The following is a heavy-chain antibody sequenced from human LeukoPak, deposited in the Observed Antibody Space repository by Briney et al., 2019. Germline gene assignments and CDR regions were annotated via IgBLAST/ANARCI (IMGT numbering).Heavy chain of an antibody. D-gene: IGHD3-22*01. CDR2: IYYSGSS. Sequence: SETLSLTCTVSGGSISSSSYFWGWIRQPPEKGLEWIGSIYYSGSSYYNPSLKSRVTISVDTSKSQFSLRLNSVTAADTAVYYCARGDSSGYYRHFDYWGQGTLVTVSS. CDR1: GGSISSSSYF. CDR3: ARGDSSGYYRHFDY. V-gene: IGHV4-39*01. J-gene: IGHJ4*02.